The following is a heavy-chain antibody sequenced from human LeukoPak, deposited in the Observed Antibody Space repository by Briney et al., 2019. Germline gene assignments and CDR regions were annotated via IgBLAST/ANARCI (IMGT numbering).Heavy chain of an antibody. V-gene: IGHV3-48*03. CDR3: ARDLAGDHYFDS. CDR2: INSGGSTI. CDR1: GFTFSSYE. J-gene: IGHJ4*02. Sequence: GGSLRLSCAASGFTFSSYEMNWVRQAPGKGLEWDSYINSGGSTIYYADSVKGRFTISRDSAKNSLYLQMNSLRAEDTAVYYCARDLAGDHYFDSWGQGTLVTVSS. D-gene: IGHD3-16*01.